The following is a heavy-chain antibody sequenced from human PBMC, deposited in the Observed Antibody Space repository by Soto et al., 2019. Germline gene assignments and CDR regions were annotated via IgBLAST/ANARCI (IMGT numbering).Heavy chain of an antibody. CDR3: ARERDGGYSYGYYFDY. CDR2: IGTAGDT. CDR1: GFTFSSYD. V-gene: IGHV3-13*01. J-gene: IGHJ4*02. Sequence: EVQLVESGGGLVQPGGSLRLSCAASGFTFSSYDMHWVRQATGKGLEWVSAIGTAGDTYYPGSVKGRFTISRENAKKSLDLQMTSLRAEDTAVYYCARERDGGYSYGYYFDYWGQGTLVTVSS. D-gene: IGHD5-18*01.